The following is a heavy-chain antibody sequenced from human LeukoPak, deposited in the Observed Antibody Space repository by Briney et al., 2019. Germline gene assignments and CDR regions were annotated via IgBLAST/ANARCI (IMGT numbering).Heavy chain of an antibody. J-gene: IGHJ4*02. CDR3: ARRYCSSTSCYVNDY. CDR2: ISSSSSYI. V-gene: IGHV3-21*01. D-gene: IGHD2-2*01. CDR1: GFTFSSYS. Sequence: GGSLSLSCAASGFTFSSYSMHWVRQAAGKGLEWVSSISSSSSYIYYADSVKGRFTISRDNAKNSLYLQMNSLRAEDTAVYYCARRYCSSTSCYVNDYWGQGTLVTVSS.